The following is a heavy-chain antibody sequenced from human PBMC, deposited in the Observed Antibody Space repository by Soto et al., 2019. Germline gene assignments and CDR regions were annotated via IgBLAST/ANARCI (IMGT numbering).Heavy chain of an antibody. CDR2: ISSSSSYI. D-gene: IGHD3-10*01. Sequence: GGSLRLSCVASGFTFSSYSMNWVRQAPGKGLEWVSSISSSSSYIYYADSVKGRFTISRDNAKNSLYLQMNSLRAEDTAVYYCARGFMVRGVIIYPLDYWGQGTLVTVSS. V-gene: IGHV3-21*01. J-gene: IGHJ4*02. CDR3: ARGFMVRGVIIYPLDY. CDR1: GFTFSSYS.